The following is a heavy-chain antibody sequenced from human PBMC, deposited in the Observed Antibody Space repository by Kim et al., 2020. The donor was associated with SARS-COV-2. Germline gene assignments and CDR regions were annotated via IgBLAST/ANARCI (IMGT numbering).Heavy chain of an antibody. Sequence: DSMKGRFTSPRYNSKNTLYLQMNSLRAEDTAVYYCAKVWGLITMVPFDYWGQGTLVTVSS. D-gene: IGHD3-10*01. CDR3: AKVWGLITMVPFDY. J-gene: IGHJ4*02. V-gene: IGHV3-23*01.